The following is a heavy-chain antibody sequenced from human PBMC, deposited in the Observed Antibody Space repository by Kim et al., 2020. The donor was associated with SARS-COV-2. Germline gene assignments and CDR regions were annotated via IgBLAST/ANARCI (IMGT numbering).Heavy chain of an antibody. D-gene: IGHD2-2*01. CDR3: ARDYCSTTTCCIDG. V-gene: IGHV3-9*01. Sequence: YENSVKGRFTVSRENAKNSLYLEMNSLRGEDTAFYYCARDYCSTTTCCIDGGGQGTLVTVSS. J-gene: IGHJ1*01.